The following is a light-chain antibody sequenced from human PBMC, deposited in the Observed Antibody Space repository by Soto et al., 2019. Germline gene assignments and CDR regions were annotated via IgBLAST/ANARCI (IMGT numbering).Light chain of an antibody. J-gene: IGKJ2*01. CDR3: QQDQSGYT. CDR1: QNIFTW. CDR2: KAS. V-gene: IGKV1-5*03. Sequence: DIQMTQSPSTLSASVGDRVTITCRASQNIFTWLAWYQQKPGKAPKLLISKASTLESGVPSRFSGSGSGTQFTLTISSLQPDDFASYYCQQDQSGYTFGLGTKLEI.